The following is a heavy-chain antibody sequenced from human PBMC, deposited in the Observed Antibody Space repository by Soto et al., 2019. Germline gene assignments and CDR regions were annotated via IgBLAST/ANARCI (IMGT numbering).Heavy chain of an antibody. V-gene: IGHV3-33*01. J-gene: IGHJ6*02. D-gene: IGHD6-25*01. CDR1: GFAFSSYG. CDR3: AREGGIAAPLYYGMDV. CDR2: IWYDGSNK. Sequence: PGGSLRLSCAASGFAFSSYGMHWVRQAPGKGLEWVAVIWYDGSNKYYADSVKGRFTISRDNSKNTLYLQMNSLRAEDTAVYYCAREGGIAAPLYYGMDVWGQGTTVTVSS.